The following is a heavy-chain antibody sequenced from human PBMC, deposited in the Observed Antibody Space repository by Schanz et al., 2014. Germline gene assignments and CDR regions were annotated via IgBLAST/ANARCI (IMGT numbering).Heavy chain of an antibody. Sequence: QVQLVESGGGVVQPGGSLRLSCAASGFTFSFSGMQWVRQAPGKGLEWVAHISFDGGKTYYADSVKGRFTISRDSARNSLYLQMNSLRAEDTAVYYCVKDLQRELLRDDHYYGMDVWGQGTTVTVSS. CDR1: GFTFSFSG. CDR3: VKDLQRELLRDDHYYGMDV. J-gene: IGHJ6*02. V-gene: IGHV3-30*19. D-gene: IGHD1-26*01. CDR2: ISFDGGKT.